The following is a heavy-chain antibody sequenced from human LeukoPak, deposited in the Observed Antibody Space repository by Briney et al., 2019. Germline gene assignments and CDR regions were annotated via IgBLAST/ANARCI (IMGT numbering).Heavy chain of an antibody. CDR3: ARGRGYYYDSSGFDY. J-gene: IGHJ4*02. CDR1: GGSISSYY. CDR2: IYTSGST. D-gene: IGHD3-22*01. V-gene: IGHV4-4*07. Sequence: PSETLSLTCTVSGGSISSYYWSRIRQPAGKGLEWIGRIYTSGSTNYNPSLKSRVTMSVDTSKNQFSLKLSSVTAADTAVHYCARGRGYYYDSSGFDYWGQGTLVTVSS.